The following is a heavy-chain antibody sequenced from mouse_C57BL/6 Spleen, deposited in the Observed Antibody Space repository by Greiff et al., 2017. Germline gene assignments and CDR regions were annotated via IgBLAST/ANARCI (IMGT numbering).Heavy chain of an antibody. CDR3: TRDSSGDVFDY. Sequence: VQLQQSGAELVRPGASVTLSCKASGYTFTDYEMHWVKQTPVHGLEWIGAIDPETGGTAYNQKFKGKAILTAEKSSSAAYMELRSLTSEDSAVYYCTRDSSGDVFDYWGQGTTLTVSS. CDR2: IDPETGGT. CDR1: GYTFTDYE. D-gene: IGHD3-2*02. V-gene: IGHV1-15*01. J-gene: IGHJ2*01.